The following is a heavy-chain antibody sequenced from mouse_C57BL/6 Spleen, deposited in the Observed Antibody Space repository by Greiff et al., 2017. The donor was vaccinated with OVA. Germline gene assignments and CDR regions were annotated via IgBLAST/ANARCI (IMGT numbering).Heavy chain of an antibody. CDR3: AREEDYDYDVRYFDC. Sequence: QVQLQQSGPELVKPGASVKISCKASGYAFSSSWMNWVKQRPGKGLEWIGRIYPGDGDTNYNGKFKGKATLTADKSSSTAYMQLSSLTSEDSAVYFCAREEDYDYDVRYFDCWGQGTTLTVSS. D-gene: IGHD2-4*01. J-gene: IGHJ2*01. V-gene: IGHV1-82*01. CDR1: GYAFSSSW. CDR2: IYPGDGDT.